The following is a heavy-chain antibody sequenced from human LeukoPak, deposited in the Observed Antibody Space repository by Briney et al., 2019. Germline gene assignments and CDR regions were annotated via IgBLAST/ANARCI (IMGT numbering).Heavy chain of an antibody. CDR1: GFTFSDYW. V-gene: IGHV3-15*01. J-gene: IGHJ4*02. Sequence: GGSLRLSRVGSGFTFSDYWATWVRQAPGKGLEWVGRIKSITDGGTTDYAAPVKGRFTISRDDSKNTLYLQLNSLKTEDTAVYYCTTLGALDYWGQGTLVTVSS. CDR2: IKSITDGGTT. D-gene: IGHD3-16*01. CDR3: TTLGALDY.